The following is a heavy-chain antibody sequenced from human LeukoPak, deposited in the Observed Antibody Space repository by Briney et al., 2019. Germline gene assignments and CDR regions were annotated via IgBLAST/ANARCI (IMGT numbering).Heavy chain of an antibody. CDR1: GFSLSTSGMC. CDR3: ARGYSGYDFFDF. CDR2: IYYSGST. D-gene: IGHD5-12*01. Sequence: SGPALVKPTQTLTLTCTFSGFSLSTSGMCVSWIRQPPGKGLEWIGYIYYSGSTYYSPSLMSRVTISVDTSKNQFSLQLSSVTAADTAVYYCARGYSGYDFFDFWGQGTLVTVSS. J-gene: IGHJ4*02. V-gene: IGHV4-30-4*08.